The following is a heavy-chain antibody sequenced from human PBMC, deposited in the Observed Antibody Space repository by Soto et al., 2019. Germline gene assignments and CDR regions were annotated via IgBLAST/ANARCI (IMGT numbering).Heavy chain of an antibody. CDR2: IYHSGST. CDR3: ATRPPGGDYFGVFDY. V-gene: IGHV4-30-2*02. Sequence: PSETLSLTCAVSGGSISSGGYSWSWIRQPPGKGLEWVGYIYHSGSTYYNPSLKSRVTISLDTSKNQFSLNLNSVTAADTAVYYCATRPPGGDYFGVFDYWGQGILVTVSS. J-gene: IGHJ4*02. D-gene: IGHD3-16*01. CDR1: GGSISSGGYS.